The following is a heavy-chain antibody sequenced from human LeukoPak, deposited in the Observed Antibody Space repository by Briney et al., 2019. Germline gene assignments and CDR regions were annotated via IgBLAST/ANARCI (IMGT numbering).Heavy chain of an antibody. CDR3: ARPMGSSRLFYAFDI. Sequence: PGRSLRLSCAASGFTLSSYGMHWVRQAPGKGLEWVAVISSDGSYQYYADSVKGRFTVSRDNSKSTLYLQMDSLRAEDTAVYYCARPMGSSRLFYAFDIWGQGTMVTVSS. V-gene: IGHV3-30*03. CDR2: ISSDGSYQ. CDR1: GFTLSSYG. J-gene: IGHJ3*02. D-gene: IGHD2-15*01.